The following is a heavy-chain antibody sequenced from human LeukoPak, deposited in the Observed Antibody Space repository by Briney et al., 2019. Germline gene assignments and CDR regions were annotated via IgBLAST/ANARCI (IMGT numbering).Heavy chain of an antibody. CDR3: ARAGGSSGYFVDY. CDR2: IYYSGST. D-gene: IGHD3-22*01. CDR1: GGSISSYY. Sequence: SETLSLTCTVSGGSISSYYWSWIRQPPGKGLEWIGYIYYSGSTNYNPSLKSRVTISVDTSKTQFSLKLSSVTAADTAVYYCARAGGSSGYFVDYWGQGTLVTVSS. V-gene: IGHV4-59*01. J-gene: IGHJ4*02.